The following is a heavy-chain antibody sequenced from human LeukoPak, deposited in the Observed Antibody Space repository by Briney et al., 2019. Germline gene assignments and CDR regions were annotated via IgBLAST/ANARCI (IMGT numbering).Heavy chain of an antibody. CDR3: AVEYYDILTGYPRGFDP. V-gene: IGHV4-61*02. D-gene: IGHD3-9*01. J-gene: IGHJ5*02. CDR2: IYASGTT. CDR1: GGSISSGSYY. Sequence: SETLSLTCTVSGGSISSGSYYWSWIRQPAGKGLEWIGRIYASGTTNYNPSLKSRVTISVDTSKNQFSLKLSSVTAADTAVYYCAVEYYDILTGYPRGFDPWGHGTLVTVSS.